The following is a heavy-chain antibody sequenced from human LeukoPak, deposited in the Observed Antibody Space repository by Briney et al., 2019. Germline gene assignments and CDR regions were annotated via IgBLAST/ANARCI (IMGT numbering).Heavy chain of an antibody. D-gene: IGHD3-22*01. J-gene: IGHJ3*02. CDR2: INPSGGDI. CDR1: GDTFIRSY. V-gene: IGHV1-46*01. Sequence: ASVKVSCKASGDTFIRSYMHWVRQAPGQGLEWMRIINPSGGDIRYAQKFQGRVTMNRDTSTSTVYLELRRLRSEDTAVYYCARWDSSVGNAFDIWGQGTMITISS. CDR3: ARWDSSVGNAFDI.